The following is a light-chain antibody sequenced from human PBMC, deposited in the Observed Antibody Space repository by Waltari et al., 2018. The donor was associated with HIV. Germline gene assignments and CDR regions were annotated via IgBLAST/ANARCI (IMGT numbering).Light chain of an antibody. J-gene: IGKJ4*01. Sequence: EIVMTQSPVTLSVSLGQRATLPCRASQSIGNNLAWYQQKFGQAPSLVMYGTSTRATGVPARFTGSGSGTNFTLTINSLQSDDSGIYFCQQHTSSVTFGGGTKV. CDR2: GTS. V-gene: IGKV3D-15*01. CDR3: QQHTSSVT. CDR1: QSIGNN.